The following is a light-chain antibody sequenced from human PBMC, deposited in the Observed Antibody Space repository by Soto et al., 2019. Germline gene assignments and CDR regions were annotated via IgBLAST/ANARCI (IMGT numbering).Light chain of an antibody. CDR2: EVN. V-gene: IGLV2-8*01. CDR1: SNEFGGYNS. J-gene: IGLJ2*01. Sequence: QAVLTQPPPPSGSPWQSVTLSCTGTSNEFGGYNSFSWYQQHPDKVPKLMIYEVNQRPSGVPDRFSGSKSGNTASLTVSRLQAEDEADYYCSSYEGSNNLVLFGGGTKVTVL. CDR3: SSYEGSNNLVL.